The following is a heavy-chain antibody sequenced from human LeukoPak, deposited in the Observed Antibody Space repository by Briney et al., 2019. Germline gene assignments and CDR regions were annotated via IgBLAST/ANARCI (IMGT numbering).Heavy chain of an antibody. CDR1: GGTFSSYA. CDR3: ARALYGAAGTRLAAFDI. Sequence: SVKVSCKASGGTFSSYAISWVRQAPGQGLEWMGGIIPIFGTANYAQKFQGRVTITADKSTSTAYMELSRLRSDDTAVYYCARALYGAAGTRLAAFDIWGQGTMVTVSS. D-gene: IGHD6-13*01. CDR2: IIPIFGTA. V-gene: IGHV1-69*06. J-gene: IGHJ3*02.